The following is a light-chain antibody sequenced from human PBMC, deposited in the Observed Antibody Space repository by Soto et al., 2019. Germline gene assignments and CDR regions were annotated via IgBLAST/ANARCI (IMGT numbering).Light chain of an antibody. Sequence: EIVLTQSPATLSLSPGERATLSCRASQSVSSYLAWYQQKPGQAPRLLIYDASNSATGIPARFSGSGSGTDFTLTISSLEPEDFAVYYCQQRSNWPPWTFDQGTKVEIK. J-gene: IGKJ1*01. CDR2: DAS. CDR1: QSVSSY. CDR3: QQRSNWPPWT. V-gene: IGKV3-11*01.